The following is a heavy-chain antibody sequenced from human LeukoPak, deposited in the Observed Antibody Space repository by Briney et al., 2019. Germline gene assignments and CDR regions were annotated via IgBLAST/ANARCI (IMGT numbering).Heavy chain of an antibody. V-gene: IGHV1-2*06. D-gene: IGHD3-22*01. CDR3: ARDITMIVVVPGI. CDR2: INPNSGGT. J-gene: IGHJ3*02. Sequence: ASVKVSCKASGYTFTGYYMHWVRQAPGQGLEWIGRINPNSGGTNYAQKFQGRITMTRDTSISTAYMELSRLRSDDTAVYYCARDITMIVVVPGIWGQGTMVTVSS. CDR1: GYTFTGYY.